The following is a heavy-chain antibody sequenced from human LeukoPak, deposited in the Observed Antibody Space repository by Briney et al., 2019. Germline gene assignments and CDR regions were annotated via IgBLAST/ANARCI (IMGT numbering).Heavy chain of an antibody. J-gene: IGHJ4*02. CDR3: AKNGYRSGWREH. D-gene: IGHD6-19*01. CDR2: ISSSSSYI. V-gene: IGHV3-21*04. Sequence: GGSLRLSCAASGFTFSSYSMNWVRQAPGKGLEWVSSISSSSSYIYYADSVKGRFTISRDNAKNSLYLQMNSLRAEDTAVYYCAKNGYRSGWREHWGQGTLVTVSS. CDR1: GFTFSSYS.